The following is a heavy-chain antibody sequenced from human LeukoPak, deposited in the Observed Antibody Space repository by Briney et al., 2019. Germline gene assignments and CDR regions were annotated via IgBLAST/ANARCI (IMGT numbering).Heavy chain of an antibody. V-gene: IGHV3-74*01. D-gene: IGHD1-26*01. CDR1: GFTFRSYW. CDR3: ARADGSHYGLKDY. CDR2: ISPDGTSK. J-gene: IGHJ4*02. Sequence: GGSLRLSCAASGFTFRSYWMHWVRQAPGKGLVWVSRISPDGTSKSYADSVKGRFTLSRDNAKNTLSLQMNSLRAEDTGLYYCARADGSHYGLKDYWGQGTLVTVSS.